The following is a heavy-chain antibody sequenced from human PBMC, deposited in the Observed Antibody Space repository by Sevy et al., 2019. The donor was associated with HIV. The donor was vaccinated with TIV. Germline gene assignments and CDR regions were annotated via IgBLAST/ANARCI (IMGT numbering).Heavy chain of an antibody. D-gene: IGHD3-22*01. J-gene: IGHJ6*02. Sequence: ASVKVSCKASGGTFSSYAISWVRQAPGQGLEWMGGIIPIFGTANYAQKFQGRVTITADESTSTAYMERSSLGSEDTAVYYCARNGYDSSYYYGMDVWGQGTTVTVSS. CDR2: IIPIFGTA. CDR3: ARNGYDSSYYYGMDV. V-gene: IGHV1-69*13. CDR1: GGTFSSYA.